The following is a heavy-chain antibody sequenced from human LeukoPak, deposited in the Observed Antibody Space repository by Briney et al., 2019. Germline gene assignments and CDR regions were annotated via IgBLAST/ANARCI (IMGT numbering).Heavy chain of an antibody. Sequence: QAGGSLRLSCAASGFTFSSYSMNWVRQAPGKGLVWVSRINSDGSRTSYADSVKGRFTISRDNAKNTLYLQMNSLRAEDTAVYYCARGPMVRTNLFDYWGQGTLVTVSS. V-gene: IGHV3-74*01. CDR2: INSDGSRT. D-gene: IGHD3-10*01. CDR1: GFTFSSYS. CDR3: ARGPMVRTNLFDY. J-gene: IGHJ4*02.